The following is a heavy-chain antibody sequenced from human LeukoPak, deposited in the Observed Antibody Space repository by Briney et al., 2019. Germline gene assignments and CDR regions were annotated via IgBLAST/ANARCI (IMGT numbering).Heavy chain of an antibody. CDR2: INHNGNVN. Sequence: GGSLRLSCAASGFPFSSYWMNWARQAPGKGLEWVASINHNGNVNYYVDSVKGRFTISRDNVKNSLYLQMSNLRAEDTAVYFCARGGGLDVWGQGATVTVSS. CDR1: GFPFSSYW. D-gene: IGHD3-16*01. CDR3: ARGGGLDV. V-gene: IGHV3-7*03. J-gene: IGHJ6*02.